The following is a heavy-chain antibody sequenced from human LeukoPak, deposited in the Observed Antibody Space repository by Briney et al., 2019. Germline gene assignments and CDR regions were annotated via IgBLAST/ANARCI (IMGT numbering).Heavy chain of an antibody. V-gene: IGHV3-30*18. CDR2: ISYEGSNT. J-gene: IGHJ4*02. Sequence: GGSLGLSCAASGFTFSSYGLHWVRQAPGKGLEWLAVISYEGSNTYYADSVKGRFTISRDNSKDTLYLQMNSLRAEDAAVYYCAKAHCSGGSCYYILDYFDYWGQGTLVTVSS. CDR1: GFTFSSYG. CDR3: AKAHCSGGSCYYILDYFDY. D-gene: IGHD2-15*01.